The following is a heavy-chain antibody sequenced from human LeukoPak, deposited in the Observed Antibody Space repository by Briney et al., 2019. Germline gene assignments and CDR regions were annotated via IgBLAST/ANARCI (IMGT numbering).Heavy chain of an antibody. D-gene: IGHD6-6*01. Sequence: GGSLRPSRAASGFTFSSYEMNWVRQAPGKGLEWVSYISSSGSTIYYADSVKGRFTISRDNAKNSLYLQMNSLRAEDTAVYYCASDSSSSDYYYYMDVWGKGTTVTVSS. CDR2: ISSSGSTI. CDR3: ASDSSSSDYYYYMDV. V-gene: IGHV3-48*03. CDR1: GFTFSSYE. J-gene: IGHJ6*03.